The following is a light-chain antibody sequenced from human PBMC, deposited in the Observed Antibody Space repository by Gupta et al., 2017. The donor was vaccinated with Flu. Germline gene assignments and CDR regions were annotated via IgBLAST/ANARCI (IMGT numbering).Light chain of an antibody. V-gene: IGLV2-14*01. CDR3: SSYTSSSTWV. J-gene: IGLJ3*02. Sequence: QSALPQPASVSGSPGQSITISCTGTSSDVGGYNYFSWYQQHPGKAPKLMIYEVSNRPSGVSNRFSGSKSGNTASLTISGLQADDEADYYCSSYTSSSTWVFGGGTKLTVL. CDR1: SSDVGGYNY. CDR2: EVS.